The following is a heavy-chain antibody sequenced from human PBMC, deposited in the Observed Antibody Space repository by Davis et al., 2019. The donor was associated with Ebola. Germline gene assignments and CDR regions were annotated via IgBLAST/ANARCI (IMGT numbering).Heavy chain of an antibody. CDR3: VRNDRWLDF. Sequence: AASVKVSCKASGYTFTGYYINWVRQAPGQGLEWMGRINPHSGDTRYAQTFQTRVTMSRDTSTTTVYMELNRLTSDDTAVYFCVRNDRWLDFWGQGTLVTVSS. CDR2: INPHSGDT. J-gene: IGHJ4*02. D-gene: IGHD6-19*01. CDR1: GYTFTGYY. V-gene: IGHV1-2*06.